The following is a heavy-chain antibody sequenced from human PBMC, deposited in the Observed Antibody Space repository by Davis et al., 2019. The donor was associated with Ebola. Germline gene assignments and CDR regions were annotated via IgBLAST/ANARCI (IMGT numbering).Heavy chain of an antibody. CDR2: IKEDGTER. CDR1: GFTVNSYW. Sequence: PGRSLRLSCAASGFTVNSYWMSWVRRAPGKGLEWVANIKEDGTERDYGHSVKGRFTISRDDATNSLYLQMNNLRAEDTAVYYCARDVYWGQGILVTVSS. J-gene: IGHJ4*02. V-gene: IGHV3-7*01. CDR3: ARDVY.